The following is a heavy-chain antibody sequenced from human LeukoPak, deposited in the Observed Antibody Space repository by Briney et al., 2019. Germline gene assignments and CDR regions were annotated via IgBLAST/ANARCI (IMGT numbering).Heavy chain of an antibody. CDR1: GYTFTGYY. V-gene: IGHV1-2*02. CDR2: INPNSGGT. D-gene: IGHD1-26*01. Sequence: ASVKVPCKASGYTFTGYYMHWVRQAPGQGLEWTGWINPNSGGTNYAQKFQGRVTMTRDTSISTAYMELSRLRSDDTAVYYCARSLVGATPFDYWGQGTLVTVSS. J-gene: IGHJ4*02. CDR3: ARSLVGATPFDY.